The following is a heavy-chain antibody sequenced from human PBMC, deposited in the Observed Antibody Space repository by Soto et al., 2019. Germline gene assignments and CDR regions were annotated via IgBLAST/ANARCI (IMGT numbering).Heavy chain of an antibody. CDR3: ARVVGLYDYRLGNWFDP. J-gene: IGHJ5*02. V-gene: IGHV4-61*01. Sequence: PSEPLSLTCTFSCDSFSRGSYHFSCIRHPPGNGLECIGHMFYSGTTNYNPSLKSRVTLSVYTSKNQFSLKLNSVTAADTAVYYCARVVGLYDYRLGNWFDPWGQATLVTVSS. D-gene: IGHD4-4*01. CDR2: MFYSGTT. CDR1: CDSFSRGSYH.